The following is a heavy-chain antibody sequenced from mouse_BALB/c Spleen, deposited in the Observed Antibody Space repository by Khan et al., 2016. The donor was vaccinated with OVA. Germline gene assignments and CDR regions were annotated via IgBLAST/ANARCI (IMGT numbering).Heavy chain of an antibody. V-gene: IGHV2-3*01. CDR2: IWGDGNT. CDR3: ANFDYNYYAVDY. Sequence: QIQLVQSGPGLVAPSQSLSITCTVSGFSLTSYGVSWVRQPPGKGLEWLGVIWGDGNTNYHSALMSRLSISKDNSKSQVLLKLHSLQTDDTATYYCANFDYNYYAVDYWGQGTSVTVSS. CDR1: GFSLTSYG. D-gene: IGHD2-4*01. J-gene: IGHJ4*01.